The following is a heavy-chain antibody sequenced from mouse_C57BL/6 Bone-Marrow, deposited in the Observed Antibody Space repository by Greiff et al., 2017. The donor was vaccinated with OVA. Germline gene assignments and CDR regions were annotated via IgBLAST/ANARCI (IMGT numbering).Heavy chain of an antibody. CDR3: ARINYWYFDV. V-gene: IGHV5-17*01. J-gene: IGHJ1*03. CDR2: ISSGSSTI. Sequence: EVKLMESGGGLVKPGGSLKLSCAASGFTFSDYGMHWVRQAPEKGLEWVAYISSGSSTIYYADTVKGRFTISRDNAKNTLFLQMTSLGSEDTAMYYCARINYWYFDVWGTGTTVTVSS. CDR1: GFTFSDYG.